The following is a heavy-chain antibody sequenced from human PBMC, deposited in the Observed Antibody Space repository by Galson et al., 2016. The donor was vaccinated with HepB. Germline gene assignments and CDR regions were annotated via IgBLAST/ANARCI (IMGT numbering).Heavy chain of an antibody. V-gene: IGHV1-46*01. CDR1: GFTFTDYY. CDR3: ARDRIDTAMLGQGVEYDY. J-gene: IGHJ4*02. CDR2: INPSGGST. Sequence: SVKVSCKAFGFTFTDYYIHWVRQAPGQGLEWVGMINPSGGSTNYAQNLQGRLTMTRDRSTTTVYMELSSLRSEDTAVYFCARDRIDTAMLGQGVEYDYWGQGTLVTVSS. D-gene: IGHD5-18*01.